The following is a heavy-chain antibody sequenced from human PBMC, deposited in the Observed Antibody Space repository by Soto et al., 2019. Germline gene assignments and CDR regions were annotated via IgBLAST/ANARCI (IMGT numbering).Heavy chain of an antibody. D-gene: IGHD2-15*01. Sequence: GGSLRLSCAASGFIFNEYGMHWVRQAPGKGLEWVAVIWYDGSNKYYADSVRGRFTFSRDNSRNTMSLQMNSLRVEDTAIYYCARWGCSGSNCNLNQRSFDLWGQGTLVTVS. J-gene: IGHJ4*02. V-gene: IGHV3-33*01. CDR1: GFIFNEYG. CDR3: ARWGCSGSNCNLNQRSFDL. CDR2: IWYDGSNK.